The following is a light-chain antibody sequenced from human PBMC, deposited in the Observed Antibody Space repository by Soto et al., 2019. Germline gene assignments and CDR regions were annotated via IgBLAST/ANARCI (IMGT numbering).Light chain of an antibody. CDR1: SSNIGAGYD. V-gene: IGLV1-40*01. Sequence: QSVLTQPPSVSGAPGQRVTISCTGSSSNIGAGYDVHWYQQLPGTAPKLLIYGNSNRPSGVPDRFSDSKSGTSASLAITGLQAEDEADYYCQSYDSSFYVFGTGTKVTVL. J-gene: IGLJ1*01. CDR3: QSYDSSFYV. CDR2: GNS.